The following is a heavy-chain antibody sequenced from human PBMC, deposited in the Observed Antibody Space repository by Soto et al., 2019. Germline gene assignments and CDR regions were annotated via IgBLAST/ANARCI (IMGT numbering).Heavy chain of an antibody. CDR3: ASPAARGYTYGYDPYYYGLDV. CDR1: GFTFSSYA. D-gene: IGHD5-18*01. J-gene: IGHJ6*02. CDR2: ISGSGGST. Sequence: GGSLRLSCAASGFTFSSYAMSWVRQAPGKGLEWVSAISGSGGSTYYADSVKGRFTISRDYSKNMLYLQMNSLRAEDTAVYYCASPAARGYTYGYDPYYYGLDVWGQGTTVTVSS. V-gene: IGHV3-23*01.